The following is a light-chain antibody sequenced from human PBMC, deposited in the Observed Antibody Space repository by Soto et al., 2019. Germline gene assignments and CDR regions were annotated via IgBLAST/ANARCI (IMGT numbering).Light chain of an antibody. CDR3: CSYAADGTQWV. CDR2: EVT. J-gene: IGLJ3*02. V-gene: IGLV2-23*02. Sequence: QSALTQPASVSGSPGQSITISCAGTSSDVEIYDLVSWYQQYPGKAPKLMIYEVTKRPSGVSHRFSASKSGNTASLTISGLQAEDEADYYCCSYAADGTQWVFGGGTKVTVL. CDR1: SSDVEIYDL.